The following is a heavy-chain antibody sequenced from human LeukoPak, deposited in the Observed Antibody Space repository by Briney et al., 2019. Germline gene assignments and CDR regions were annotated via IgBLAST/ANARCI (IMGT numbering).Heavy chain of an antibody. V-gene: IGHV4-59*01. CDR1: GGSISSYY. CDR2: VYYSGST. CDR3: ARVQCSGGSCYSDNWCDP. J-gene: IGHJ5*02. D-gene: IGHD2-15*01. Sequence: PSETLSLTCTVSGGSISSYYWSWIRQPQGKGREWVGYVYYSGSTNYNPSLKRRVTISLHTSNTQFSLKLSSVTAADPAVYYCARVQCSGGSCYSDNWCDPWGQGTLVTVSS.